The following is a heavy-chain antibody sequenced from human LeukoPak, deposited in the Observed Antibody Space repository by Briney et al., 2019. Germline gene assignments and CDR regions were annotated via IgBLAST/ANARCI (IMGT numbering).Heavy chain of an antibody. D-gene: IGHD3-22*01. CDR2: IYHSGST. J-gene: IGHJ1*01. Sequence: SGTLSLTCAVSGGSISSSNWWSWVRQPPGKGLEWIGEIYHSGSTNYNPSLKSRVTISVDKSKNQFSLKLSSVTAADTAVYYCARGSYDSSDFEYFHHWGQGTLVTVSS. CDR1: GGSISSSNW. CDR3: ARGSYDSSDFEYFHH. V-gene: IGHV4-4*02.